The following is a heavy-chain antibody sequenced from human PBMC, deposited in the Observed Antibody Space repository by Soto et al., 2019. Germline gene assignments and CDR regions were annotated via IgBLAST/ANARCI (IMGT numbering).Heavy chain of an antibody. J-gene: IGHJ1*01. V-gene: IGHV1-69*06. Sequence: QVQLVQSGAEVKKPGSSVKVSCRASGHTSNRYVIMWVRQAAGQGLEWMGGVIPLLGSVAYDQNVRGRVTIAAVKSTSPAYLDMTNLRYADTAVYYCACFGYSQLYAYWGHGTQVTVSS. CDR2: VIPLLGSV. D-gene: IGHD5-12*01. CDR3: ACFGYSQLYAY. CDR1: GHTSNRYV.